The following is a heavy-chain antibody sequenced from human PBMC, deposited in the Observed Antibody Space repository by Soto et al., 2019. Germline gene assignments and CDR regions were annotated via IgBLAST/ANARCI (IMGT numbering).Heavy chain of an antibody. CDR1: GDSVSSNNAG. Sequence: QVQLQLSGPGLMKPSQTLSLTCAISGDSVSSNNAGWNWVRQTPSRGLEWLGRTYYKSKWFNNYAVSVKSRITINPDTSQNQFSLQLDSVTPEDTAVYYCARGSWDDVSGHYYMDVWGKGTTVTVSS. CDR3: ARGSWDDVSGHYYMDV. J-gene: IGHJ6*03. CDR2: TYYKSKWFN. D-gene: IGHD5-12*01. V-gene: IGHV6-1*01.